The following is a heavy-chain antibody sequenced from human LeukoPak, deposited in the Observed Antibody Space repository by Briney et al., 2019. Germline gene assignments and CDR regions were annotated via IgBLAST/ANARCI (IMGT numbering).Heavy chain of an antibody. CDR2: ISSSGSTI. CDR1: GFTFSSYE. V-gene: IGHV3-48*03. D-gene: IGHD3-10*01. J-gene: IGHJ4*02. Sequence: GGSLRLSCAASGFTFSSYEMNWVRQAPGKGLEWVSYISSSGSTIYYADSVKGQFTISRDNAKNSLYLQMNSLRAEDTAVYYCARDRGLLDYWGQGTLVTVSS. CDR3: ARDRGLLDY.